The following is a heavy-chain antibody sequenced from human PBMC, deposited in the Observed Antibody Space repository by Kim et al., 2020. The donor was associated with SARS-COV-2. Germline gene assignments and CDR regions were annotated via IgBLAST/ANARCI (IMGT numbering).Heavy chain of an antibody. Sequence: SESLSLTCVVSGGSINSSSDFWGWIRQPPGKEREWLRSIFYSGTTYYKPSLQSRVTISIDTPKTQFSLNLKSVTAADTAVYYCARHHDWTYTYYGLDVWG. V-gene: IGHV4-39*01. CDR2: IFYSGTT. CDR3: ARHHDWTYTYYGLDV. D-gene: IGHD1-7*01. CDR1: GGSINSSSDF. J-gene: IGHJ6*01.